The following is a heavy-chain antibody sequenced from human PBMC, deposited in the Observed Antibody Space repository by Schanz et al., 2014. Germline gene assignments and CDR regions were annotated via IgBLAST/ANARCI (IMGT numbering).Heavy chain of an antibody. CDR1: GYMFDTYG. D-gene: IGHD4-17*01. V-gene: IGHV1-18*04. CDR2: ISPYNGNT. Sequence: QVRLVQSGAEAREPGASVKVSCKATGYMFDTYGFAWVRQAPGQGLEWVGWISPYNGNTNYAQKVQGRVTFTADKSTSTAYMELSSLRSDDTAVYYCARELRLEYYFDYWGQGTQVTVSS. J-gene: IGHJ4*02. CDR3: ARELRLEYYFDY.